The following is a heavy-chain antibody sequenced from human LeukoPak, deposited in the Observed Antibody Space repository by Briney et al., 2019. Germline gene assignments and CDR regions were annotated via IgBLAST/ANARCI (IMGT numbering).Heavy chain of an antibody. CDR2: IRYDGSNK. Sequence: GGSLTLSCAASGFTCSSCGMHWVRQAPGKGLEWVAFIRYDGSNKYYADSVKGRFTISRDNSKNTLYLQMNSLRAEDTAVYYCAKGHQRPKDIVVVPADSIPDYWGQGTLVTVSS. CDR3: AKGHQRPKDIVVVPADSIPDY. J-gene: IGHJ4*02. V-gene: IGHV3-30*02. CDR1: GFTCSSCG. D-gene: IGHD2-2*01.